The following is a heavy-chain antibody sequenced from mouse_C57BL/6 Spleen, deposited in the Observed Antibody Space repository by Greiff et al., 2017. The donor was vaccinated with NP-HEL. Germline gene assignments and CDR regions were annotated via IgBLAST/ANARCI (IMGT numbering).Heavy chain of an antibody. D-gene: IGHD2-4*01. J-gene: IGHJ3*01. CDR1: GYTFTSYW. CDR3: ARSEVYYDYDCVFAY. CDR2: INPCDGVT. Sequence: QVQLQQPGTELVKPGASVKLSCKASGYTFTSYWMHWVKQRPGQGLEWIGNINPCDGVTNYNEKFNSKATLTVAKSSRTAYMQLRSLTSEDSAVYYCARSEVYYDYDCVFAYWGQGTLVTVSA. V-gene: IGHV1-53*01.